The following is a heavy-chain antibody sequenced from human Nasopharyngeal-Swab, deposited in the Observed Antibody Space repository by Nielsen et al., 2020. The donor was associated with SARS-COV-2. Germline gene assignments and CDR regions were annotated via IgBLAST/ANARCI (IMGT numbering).Heavy chain of an antibody. J-gene: IGHJ4*02. CDR2: ISSDESTT. Sequence: GGSLRLSCAASGFSFSIYWMHWVRQPPGKGLVWVSGISSDESTTTYADSVKGRFTISRDNTKNTLYLQMNSLRAEDTAVYYCARDSPWQELDYWGQGTLVTASS. CDR3: ARDSPWQELDY. D-gene: IGHD1-1*01. V-gene: IGHV3-74*01. CDR1: GFSFSIYW.